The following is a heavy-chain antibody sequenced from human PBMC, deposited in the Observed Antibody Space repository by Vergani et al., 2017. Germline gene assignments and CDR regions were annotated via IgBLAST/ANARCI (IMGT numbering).Heavy chain of an antibody. CDR1: GYSISSGYY. V-gene: IGHV4-38-2*01. CDR3: ARHAAQGPLSE. D-gene: IGHD2-2*01. CDR2: IYETGDI. J-gene: IGHJ4*02. Sequence: QVQLQESGPGLVKPSETLALTCAVSGYSISSGYYWGWIRQPPGKGLEWIGSIYETGDIHYTASLKSRATMFGDKSRNQFSRKLASVTAADTAVYYCARHAAQGPLSEWGQGTLVTVA.